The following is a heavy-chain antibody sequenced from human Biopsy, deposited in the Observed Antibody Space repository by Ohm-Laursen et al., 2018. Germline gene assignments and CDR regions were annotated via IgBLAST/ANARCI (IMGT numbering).Heavy chain of an antibody. D-gene: IGHD3-22*01. J-gene: IGHJ5*02. Sequence: TLSLTWLVSSGSIRTGDYYWTWIRQQPGKGLEWIGSIYYSGNTKYNPSLQSRLSMSVDTSKNQFSLKLSSVTAADTAVYYCARGDYFDSNGYFWFDPWGQGTLVTVSS. CDR1: SGSIRTGDYY. CDR2: IYYSGNT. CDR3: ARGDYFDSNGYFWFDP. V-gene: IGHV4-31*02.